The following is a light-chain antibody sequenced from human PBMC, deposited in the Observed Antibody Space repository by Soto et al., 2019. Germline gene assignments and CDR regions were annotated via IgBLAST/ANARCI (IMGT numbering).Light chain of an antibody. J-gene: IGKJ5*01. V-gene: IGKV3-20*01. Sequence: EIVLTQSPGTLSLSPGERATLSCRASQSVSSSYLAWYQQKPGQAPRLLIYGASSRATGIQDRFSGSGSGTDFNLTISRLERGYVAVYDCQQYGSSPPITFGQGTRLEIK. CDR2: GAS. CDR3: QQYGSSPPIT. CDR1: QSVSSSY.